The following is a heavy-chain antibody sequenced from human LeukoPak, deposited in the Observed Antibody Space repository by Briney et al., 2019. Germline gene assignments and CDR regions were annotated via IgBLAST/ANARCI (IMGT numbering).Heavy chain of an antibody. V-gene: IGHV3-23*01. CDR3: AKDQQQLVPYYYYYYGMDV. J-gene: IGHJ6*02. D-gene: IGHD6-13*01. Sequence: GGSLRLSCAASGLTFSSYAMSWVRQAPGKGLEWVSAISGSGGSTYYADSVKGRFTISRDNSKNTLYLQMNSLRAEDTAVYYCAKDQQQLVPYYYYYYGMDVWGQGTTVTVSS. CDR1: GLTFSSYA. CDR2: ISGSGGST.